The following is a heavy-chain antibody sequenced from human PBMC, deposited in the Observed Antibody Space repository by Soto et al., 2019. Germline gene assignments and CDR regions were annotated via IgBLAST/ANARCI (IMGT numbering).Heavy chain of an antibody. CDR2: IIPIFGTA. D-gene: IGHD4-4*01. V-gene: IGHV1-69*13. J-gene: IGHJ4*02. CDR3: ARGEVVTTWGTLGY. CDR1: GGTFSSYA. Sequence: VKVSCKASGGTFSSYAISWVRQAPGQGLEWMGGIIPIFGTANYAQKFQGRVTITADESTSTAYMELSSLRSEDTAVYYCARGEVVTTWGTLGYWGQGTLVTVSS.